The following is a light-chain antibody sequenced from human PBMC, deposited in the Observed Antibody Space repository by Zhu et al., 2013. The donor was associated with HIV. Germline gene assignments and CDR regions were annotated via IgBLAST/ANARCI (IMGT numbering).Light chain of an antibody. V-gene: IGKV3-20*01. CDR2: GAS. CDR3: QQYGSSPYN. Sequence: EIVLTQSPATLSLSPGEGATLSCRASQSISTYLAWYQQKPGQAPRLLIYGASSRATGIPDRFSGSGSGTDFTLTISRLEPEDFALYYCQQYGSSPYNFGQGTKVEIK. J-gene: IGKJ2*01. CDR1: QSISTY.